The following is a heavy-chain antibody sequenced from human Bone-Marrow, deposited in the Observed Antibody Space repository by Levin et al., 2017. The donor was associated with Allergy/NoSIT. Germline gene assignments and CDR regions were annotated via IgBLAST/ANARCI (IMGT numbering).Heavy chain of an antibody. V-gene: IGHV3-15*01. CDR1: GFTFSNAW. J-gene: IGHJ4*02. CDR3: TTCSGGSCYPGDYFDY. CDR2: IKSKTDGGTT. D-gene: IGHD2-15*01. Sequence: GESLKISCAASGFTFSNAWMSWVRQAPGKGLEWVGRIKSKTDGGTTDYAAPVKGRFTISRDDSKNTLYLQMNSLKTEDTAVYYCTTCSGGSCYPGDYFDYWGQGTLVTVSS.